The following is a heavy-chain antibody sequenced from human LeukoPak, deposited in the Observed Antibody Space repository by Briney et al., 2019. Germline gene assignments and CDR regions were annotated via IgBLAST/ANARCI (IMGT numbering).Heavy chain of an antibody. Sequence: PSETLSLTCTVSGGPISSSSYYWGWVRQPPGKGLEWIGSIYYSGRTYYNPSLKSRVTISVDTSKNQFSLKLSSVTAADTAVYYCARSPNSGYDPFDYWGQGTLVTVSS. CDR2: IYYSGRT. J-gene: IGHJ4*02. CDR1: GGPISSSSYY. V-gene: IGHV4-39*01. D-gene: IGHD5-12*01. CDR3: ARSPNSGYDPFDY.